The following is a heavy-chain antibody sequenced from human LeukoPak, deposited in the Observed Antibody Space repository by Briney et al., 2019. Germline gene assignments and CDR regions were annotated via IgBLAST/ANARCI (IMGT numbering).Heavy chain of an antibody. CDR3: AKNSSGGYSDY. V-gene: IGHV1-18*01. Sequence: VASVTVSCKTSGYTFTSSGITWVRQAPGQGLEWMGWISTYNGYSKYAQNLQGRVTMTADTSTTTAYMELSSLRSDDTAVYYCAKNSSGGYSDYWGQGTLVTASS. CDR2: ISTYNGYS. CDR1: GYTFTSSG. J-gene: IGHJ4*02. D-gene: IGHD6-19*01.